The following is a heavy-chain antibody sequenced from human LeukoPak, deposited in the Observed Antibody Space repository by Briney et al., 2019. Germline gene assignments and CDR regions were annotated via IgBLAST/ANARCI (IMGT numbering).Heavy chain of an antibody. CDR3: ARSSVAGTDFDY. Sequence: ASVKVSCKASGYTFTSYGISWVRQAPGQGLEWMGWIIAYNGNTNYAQKLQGRVTMTTDTSTSTAYMELRSLRSDDTAVYSCARSSVAGTDFDYWGQGTLVTVSS. CDR2: IIAYNGNT. J-gene: IGHJ4*02. CDR1: GYTFTSYG. D-gene: IGHD6-19*01. V-gene: IGHV1-18*04.